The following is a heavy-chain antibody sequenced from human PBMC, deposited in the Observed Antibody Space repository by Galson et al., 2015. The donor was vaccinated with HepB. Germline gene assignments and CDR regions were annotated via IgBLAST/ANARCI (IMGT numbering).Heavy chain of an antibody. CDR2: IIPILGIA. D-gene: IGHD1-26*01. CDR3: ASATWSGEFDP. Sequence: SVKVSCKASGGTFSSYTISWVRQAPGQGLEWMGRIIPILGIANYAQKFQGRVTITADKSTSTAYMELSSLRSEDTAVYYCASATWSGEFDPWGQGTLVTVSS. CDR1: GGTFSSYT. V-gene: IGHV1-69*02. J-gene: IGHJ5*02.